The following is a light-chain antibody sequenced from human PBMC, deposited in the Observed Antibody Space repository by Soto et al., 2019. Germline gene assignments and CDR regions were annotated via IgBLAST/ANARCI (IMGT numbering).Light chain of an antibody. Sequence: DIQMTQSPSSLSASVGDSVTITCRASQGINKFLAWFQQKPGTAPKSLISTASRLQSGVPSRFSGSGSGTHFTLTISNLQPEDFATYYCQQCESFPLTFGGGTRVEIK. CDR2: TAS. CDR1: QGINKF. V-gene: IGKV1-16*01. J-gene: IGKJ4*01. CDR3: QQCESFPLT.